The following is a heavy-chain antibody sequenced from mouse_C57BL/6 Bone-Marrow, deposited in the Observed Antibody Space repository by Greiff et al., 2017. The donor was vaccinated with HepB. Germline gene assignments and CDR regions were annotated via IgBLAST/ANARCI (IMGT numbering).Heavy chain of an antibody. V-gene: IGHV2-5*01. CDR2: IWRGGST. Sequence: VQLVESGPGLVQPSQSLSITCTVSGFSLTSYGVHWVRQSPGKGLEWLGVIWRGGSTDYNAAFMSRLSITKDNSKSQVFFKMNSLQADDTAIYYCAKKGLGMSGAMGYWGQGTSVTVSS. J-gene: IGHJ4*01. CDR3: AKKGLGMSGAMGY. CDR1: GFSLTSYG. D-gene: IGHD1-3*01.